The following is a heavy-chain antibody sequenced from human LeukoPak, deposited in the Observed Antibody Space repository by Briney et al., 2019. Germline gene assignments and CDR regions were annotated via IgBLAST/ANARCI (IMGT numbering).Heavy chain of an antibody. D-gene: IGHD3-3*01. CDR1: GGSISSGFYY. Sequence: SETLTLTCTVFGGSISSGFYYWSWIRQPAGKGLEWIGHIYTTGSTSYNPSLKSRVTISGETSKNQFSLQLSSVTAADTAVYYCARGSRMSRITIFGVTKGAIDYWGQGTLVTVSS. CDR2: IYTTGST. CDR3: ARGSRMSRITIFGVTKGAIDY. V-gene: IGHV4-61*09. J-gene: IGHJ4*02.